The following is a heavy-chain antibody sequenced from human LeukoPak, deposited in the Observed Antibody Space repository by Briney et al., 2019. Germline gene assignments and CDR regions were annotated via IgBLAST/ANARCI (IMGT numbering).Heavy chain of an antibody. CDR3: ARGQAALTPRDGLDI. Sequence: SETLSLTCTVSGGSISSYYWSWIRQPPGKGLEWIGYIYYSGSTNYNPSLKSRVTISVDTSKNQFSLKLSSVTAADTAVYYCARGQAALTPRDGLDIWGQGTMVTVSS. CDR1: GGSISSYY. J-gene: IGHJ3*02. V-gene: IGHV4-59*01. CDR2: IYYSGST.